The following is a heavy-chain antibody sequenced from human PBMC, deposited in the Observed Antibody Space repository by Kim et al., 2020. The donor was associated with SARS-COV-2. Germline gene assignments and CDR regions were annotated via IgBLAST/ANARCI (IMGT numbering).Heavy chain of an antibody. Sequence: GSNNYTPSLKSRVTISVDTSKNQFSLKLSSVTAADTAVYYCARAGSSGYYWGQGTLVTVSS. CDR2: GSN. J-gene: IGHJ4*02. V-gene: IGHV4-59*01. D-gene: IGHD3-22*01. CDR3: ARAGSSGYY.